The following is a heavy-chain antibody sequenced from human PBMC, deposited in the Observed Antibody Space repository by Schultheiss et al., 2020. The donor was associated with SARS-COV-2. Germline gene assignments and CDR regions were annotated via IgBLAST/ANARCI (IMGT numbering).Heavy chain of an antibody. CDR3: ARGRYSSGRYILGDWFDP. CDR1: GYTFTSYG. J-gene: IGHJ5*02. D-gene: IGHD6-19*01. CDR2: INPNSGGT. V-gene: IGHV1-2*02. Sequence: ASVKVSCKASGYTFTSYGISWVRQAPGQGLEWMGWINPNSGGTNYAQKFQGRVTMTRDTSISTAYMELSRLRSDDTAVYYCARGRYSSGRYILGDWFDPWGQGTLVTVS.